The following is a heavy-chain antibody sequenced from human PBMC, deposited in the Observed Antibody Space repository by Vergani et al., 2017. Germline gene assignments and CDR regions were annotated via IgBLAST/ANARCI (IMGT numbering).Heavy chain of an antibody. Sequence: QVQLQQWGAGLLKPSETLSLTCAVYRGSFSGYYWSWIRQPPGKGLEWIGEINHSGSTNYNPSLKSRVTISVDTSKNQFSLKLSSVTAADTAVYYCVRGNYEFWSAPHWFDPWGQGTLVTVSS. J-gene: IGHJ5*02. D-gene: IGHD3-3*01. CDR3: VRGNYEFWSAPHWFDP. CDR2: INHSGST. CDR1: RGSFSGYY. V-gene: IGHV4-34*01.